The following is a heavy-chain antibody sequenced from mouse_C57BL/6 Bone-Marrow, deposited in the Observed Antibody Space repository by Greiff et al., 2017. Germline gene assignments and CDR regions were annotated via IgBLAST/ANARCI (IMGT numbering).Heavy chain of an antibody. CDR3: TTGKTTVVAHWYFDV. CDR2: IDPENGDT. Sequence: VQLQQSGAELVRPGASVKLSCTASGFNIKDDYMHWVKQRPEQGLAWIGWIDPENGDTEYASKFQGKATITADTSSNTAYLQLSSLTSADTAVYYCTTGKTTVVAHWYFDVWGTGTTVTVSS. CDR1: GFNIKDDY. D-gene: IGHD1-1*01. V-gene: IGHV14-4*01. J-gene: IGHJ1*03.